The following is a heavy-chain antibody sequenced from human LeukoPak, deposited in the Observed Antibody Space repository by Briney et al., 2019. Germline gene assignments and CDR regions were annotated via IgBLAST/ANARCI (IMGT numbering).Heavy chain of an antibody. Sequence: GGSLRLSCAASGFTFSSYWMHWVRQAPGKGLVWVSRIRTGGGSTYYADSVKGRFTVSRDNAENTLYLQMNSLRLEDTAVYYCATDRAWGGFDNWGQGTLVTVSS. D-gene: IGHD3-16*01. J-gene: IGHJ4*02. V-gene: IGHV3-74*01. CDR2: IRTGGGST. CDR1: GFTFSSYW. CDR3: ATDRAWGGFDN.